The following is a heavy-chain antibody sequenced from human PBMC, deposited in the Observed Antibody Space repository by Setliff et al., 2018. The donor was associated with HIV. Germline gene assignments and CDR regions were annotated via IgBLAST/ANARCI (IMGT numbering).Heavy chain of an antibody. CDR1: GYFFTAYY. CDR2: INPNTGGT. D-gene: IGHD5-12*01. V-gene: IGHV1-2*02. J-gene: IGHJ4*02. CDR3: ARDNRTGYSGGWPLDY. Sequence: GASVTVSCKASGYFFTAYYMHWVRQAPGQGLEWMAWINPNTGGTQYAQKFQGRVTVTRDTPISTAYMEIKKLTSDDTAVYYCARDNRTGYSGGWPLDYWGQGTVVTVSS.